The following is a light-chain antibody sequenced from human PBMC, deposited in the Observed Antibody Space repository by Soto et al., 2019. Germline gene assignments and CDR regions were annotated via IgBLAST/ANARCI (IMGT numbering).Light chain of an antibody. CDR1: QTINKY. CDR2: STS. J-gene: IGKJ5*01. V-gene: IGKV1-39*01. CDR3: QQSYGTPIT. Sequence: DIQLPPSHTSLAAAVGDRVTITFRASQTINKYLNWYQQTSGKAPKLLIYSTSRLGGGVPSRFSGSGSGTDFTLTINSLQPEDFAPYYCQQSYGTPITFGQGARLETK.